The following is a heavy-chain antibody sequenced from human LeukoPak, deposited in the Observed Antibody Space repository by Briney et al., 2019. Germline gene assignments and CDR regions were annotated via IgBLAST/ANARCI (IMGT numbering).Heavy chain of an antibody. CDR1: GGSISSSNW. D-gene: IGHD5-12*01. J-gene: IGHJ4*02. CDR3: ARDEPATTGGFDY. V-gene: IGHV4-4*02. CDR2: IYHSGST. Sequence: SETLPLTCAVSGGSISSSNWWSWVRQPPGKGLEWIGEIYHSGSTNYNPSLKSRVTISVDKSKNQFSLKLSSVTAADTAVYYCARDEPATTGGFDYWGQGTLVTVSS.